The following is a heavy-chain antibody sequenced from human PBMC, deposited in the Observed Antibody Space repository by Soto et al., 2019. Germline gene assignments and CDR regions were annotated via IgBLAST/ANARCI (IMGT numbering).Heavy chain of an antibody. CDR3: ARDNGYGHFDS. Sequence: QVQLQESGPGLVKPSQTLSLTCTFSGASISSGRSYWSWIRQHPGKGLEWIGYMFYSGSTYYHPSLKSRVNISADTSKNQFSLRLTSVTPADTAMYYCARDNGYGHFDSWGQGTLGTVSS. V-gene: IGHV4-31*03. CDR2: MFYSGST. CDR1: GASISSGRSY. D-gene: IGHD5-12*01. J-gene: IGHJ4*02.